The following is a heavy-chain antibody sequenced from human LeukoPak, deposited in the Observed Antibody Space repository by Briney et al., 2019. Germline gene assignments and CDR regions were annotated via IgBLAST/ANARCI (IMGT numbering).Heavy chain of an antibody. CDR3: AKVRFCTGITCYPDDN. CDR2: IRYDEIKK. D-gene: IGHD2-15*01. V-gene: IGHV3-30*02. CDR1: RFTFGAHA. Sequence: GESLRLSCVASRFTFGAHAMHWVRQAPGKGLEWVAFIRYDEIKKYYADSVKGRFTISRDNSKNTLYLQMNSLRAEDTAVYYCAKVRFCTGITCYPDDNWGQGTLVTVSS. J-gene: IGHJ4*02.